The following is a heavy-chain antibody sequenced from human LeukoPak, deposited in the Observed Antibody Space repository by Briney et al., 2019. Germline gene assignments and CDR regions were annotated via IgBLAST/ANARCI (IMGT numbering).Heavy chain of an antibody. D-gene: IGHD1-26*01. CDR2: MHYSGST. Sequence: SETLSLTCTGSGGSINISDYYWGWIRQPPGKGLEWIGSMHYSGSTYYNPSLKSRVAISVDTSKNQFSLKVTSVTAADTAVYYCARRGTIDSGRPWNWGQGTLVTVSS. J-gene: IGHJ4*02. V-gene: IGHV4-39*01. CDR1: GGSINISDYY. CDR3: ARRGTIDSGRPWN.